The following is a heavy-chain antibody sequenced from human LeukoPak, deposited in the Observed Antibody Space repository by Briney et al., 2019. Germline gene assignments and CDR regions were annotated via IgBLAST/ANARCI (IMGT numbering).Heavy chain of an antibody. V-gene: IGHV4-61*02. Sequence: PSETLSLTCTASGGSISSGGYYWSWIRQPAGKGLEWIGRIYTSGTTNYSPSLKSRVTISVDTSKNQFSLKLSSVTAADTAVYYCARGEDSGWYRFDYWGQGTLVTVSS. CDR3: ARGEDSGWYRFDY. J-gene: IGHJ4*02. CDR1: GGSISSGGYY. CDR2: IYTSGTT. D-gene: IGHD6-19*01.